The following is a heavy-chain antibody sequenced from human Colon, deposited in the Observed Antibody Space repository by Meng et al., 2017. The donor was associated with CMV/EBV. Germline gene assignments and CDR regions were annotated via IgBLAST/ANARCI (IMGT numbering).Heavy chain of an antibody. Sequence: GESLKISCSASGFPLSDYYIMWIRQAPGKGLEYVAYISTSGFTVYYADSVMGRLTISRDNINNVVTLHMTSLRGDDAGVYYCARGNTGGDFYFFGLDLWSQGTTVTVSS. CDR2: ISTSGFTV. D-gene: IGHD3-10*01. V-gene: IGHV3-11*01. CDR3: ARGNTGGDFYFFGLDL. CDR1: GFPLSDYY. J-gene: IGHJ6*02.